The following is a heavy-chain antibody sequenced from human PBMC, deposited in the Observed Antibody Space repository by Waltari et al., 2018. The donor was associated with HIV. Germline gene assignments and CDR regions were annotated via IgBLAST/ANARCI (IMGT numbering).Heavy chain of an antibody. V-gene: IGHV3-7*03. J-gene: IGHJ3*01. D-gene: IGHD3-22*01. Sequence: VESGGGVAQPGESRKLSCRGAGFNFGNYGMSWVRRPPGKGLKWLANVKEDGTEEYYLESMKGRFTIYRENDKSTMYLQMDNLRVDDTAMYHCTRGAIYSSGPFDAFDVWGPGTSVVVSS. CDR3: TRGAIYSSGPFDAFDV. CDR1: GFNFGNYG. CDR2: VKEDGTEE.